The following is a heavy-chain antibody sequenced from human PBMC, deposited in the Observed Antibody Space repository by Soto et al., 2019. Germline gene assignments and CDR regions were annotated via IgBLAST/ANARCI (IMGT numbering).Heavy chain of an antibody. CDR3: ARTLRTQPQWLRSIYYYYCGMDV. Sequence: QVQLVQSGAEVKKPGSSVKVSCKASGGTFSSYAISWVRQAPGQGLEWMGGIIPIFGTANYAQKFQGRVTITADESTSTAYMELSSLRSEDTAVYYCARTLRTQPQWLRSIYYYYCGMDVWGQGTTVTVSS. CDR2: IIPIFGTA. D-gene: IGHD5-12*01. J-gene: IGHJ6*02. V-gene: IGHV1-69*01. CDR1: GGTFSSYA.